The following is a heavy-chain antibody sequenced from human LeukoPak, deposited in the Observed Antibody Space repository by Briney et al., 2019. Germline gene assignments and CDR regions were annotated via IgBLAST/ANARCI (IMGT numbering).Heavy chain of an antibody. CDR1: GFTFSSYG. CDR3: TTPIQLWLGDYFDY. D-gene: IGHD5-18*01. J-gene: IGHJ4*02. CDR2: ISYDGSNK. Sequence: GGSLRLSCAASGFTFSSYGMHWVRQAPGKGLEWVAVISYDGSNKYYADSVKGRFTISRDNSKNTLYLQMNSLRAEDTAVYYCTTPIQLWLGDYFDYWGQGTLVTVSS. V-gene: IGHV3-30*03.